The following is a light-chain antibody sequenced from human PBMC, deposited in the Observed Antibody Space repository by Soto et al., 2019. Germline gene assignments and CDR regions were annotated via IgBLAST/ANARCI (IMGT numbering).Light chain of an antibody. J-gene: IGKJ3*01. CDR1: QSVSSNY. V-gene: IGKV3-20*01. CDR3: QQYGRSPFT. CDR2: GAS. Sequence: EIVMTQSPSTLSLSPGETATLSCRASQSVSSNYVAWFHQKPGQAPRLLIYGASSRDTGVPDRFSASGSGTDFTLTISRLEPEDFAVYYCQQYGRSPFTFGPGTKVDIK.